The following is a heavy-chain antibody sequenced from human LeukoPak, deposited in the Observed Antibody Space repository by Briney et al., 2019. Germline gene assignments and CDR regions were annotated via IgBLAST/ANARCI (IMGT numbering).Heavy chain of an antibody. CDR2: ISPNSGGT. CDR3: ARGLAALRANWFDP. J-gene: IGHJ5*02. CDR1: GYTFTGYY. Sequence: WASVKVSCKASGYTFTGYYMHWVRQAPGQGLEWMGWISPNSGGTNYAQKFQGRVTITRDTSISTAYMELSRLRSDDTAVYYCARGLAALRANWFDPWGQGTLVTVSS. D-gene: IGHD6-6*01. V-gene: IGHV1-2*02.